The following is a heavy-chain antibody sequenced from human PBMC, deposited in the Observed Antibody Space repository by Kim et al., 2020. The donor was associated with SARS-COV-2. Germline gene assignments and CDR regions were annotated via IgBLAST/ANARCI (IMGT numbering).Heavy chain of an antibody. Sequence: GGSLRLSCATSGFTFSSYWMHWVRQAPGEGLLWVSRINGDGRITNYADSVKGRFTISADNAKNTLYLQMNSLRAEDTAVYYCARLFTTTVQDPDAYWGQGTLVTVSS. CDR2: INGDGRIT. D-gene: IGHD4-17*01. J-gene: IGHJ4*02. V-gene: IGHV3-74*01. CDR3: ARLFTTTVQDPDAY. CDR1: GFTFSSYW.